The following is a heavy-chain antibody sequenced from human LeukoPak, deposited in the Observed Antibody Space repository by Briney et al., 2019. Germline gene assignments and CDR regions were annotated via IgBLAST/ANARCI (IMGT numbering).Heavy chain of an antibody. CDR2: IYHSGST. CDR1: GGSISSSSYY. D-gene: IGHD6-13*01. J-gene: IGHJ4*02. Sequence: SETLSLTCTVSGGSISSSSYYWGWVRQPPGKGLEWIGEIYHSGSTNSNPSLKSRVTISVDKSKNQFSLKLSSVTAADTAVYYCASALPFQLVHWGQGTLVTVSS. V-gene: IGHV4-39*07. CDR3: ASALPFQLVH.